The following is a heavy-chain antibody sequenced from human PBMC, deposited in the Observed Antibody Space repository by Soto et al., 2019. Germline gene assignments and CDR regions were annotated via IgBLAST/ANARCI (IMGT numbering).Heavy chain of an antibody. J-gene: IGHJ4*02. CDR2: IYYSGST. CDR3: ARASNYYDSIETTYPSL. Sequence: SETLSLTCTVSGSSISSGDYNWSWIRQPPGKGLEWIGYIYYSGSTHYNPSLKSRLTIAVDTPKNQISLRLSSVTAADTAVYYCARASNYYDSIETTYPSLWGQGTLVTVSS. D-gene: IGHD3-22*01. CDR1: GSSISSGDYN. V-gene: IGHV4-30-4*01.